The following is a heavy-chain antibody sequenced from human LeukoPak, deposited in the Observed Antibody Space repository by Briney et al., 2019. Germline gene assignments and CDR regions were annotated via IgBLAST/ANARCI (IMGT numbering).Heavy chain of an antibody. J-gene: IGHJ6*02. CDR1: GFTFSSYS. Sequence: GWSLRLSCAASGFTFSSYSMNWVRQAPGKGLEWVSSISSSSSYIYYADSVKGRFTISRDNAKNSLYLQMNSLRAEDTAVYYCARVGVGGMDVWGQGTTVTVSS. CDR2: ISSSSSYI. V-gene: IGHV3-21*01. D-gene: IGHD1-26*01. CDR3: ARVGVGGMDV.